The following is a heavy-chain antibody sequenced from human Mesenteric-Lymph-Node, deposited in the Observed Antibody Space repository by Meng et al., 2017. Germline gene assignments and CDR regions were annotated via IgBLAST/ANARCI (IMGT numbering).Heavy chain of an antibody. CDR1: GGSISDEY. V-gene: IGHV4-59*01. J-gene: IGHJ3*02. D-gene: IGHD4/OR15-4a*01. Sequence: SETLSLTCAVSGGSISDEYWSWIRQPPGKGLEWIGWISFTGTSTYNPSLKSRVTISMDTSKNQFSLKMTSVTAADRAVYYCARISTVLTATFDIWGQGTVVTVSS. CDR2: ISFTGTS. CDR3: ARISTVLTATFDI.